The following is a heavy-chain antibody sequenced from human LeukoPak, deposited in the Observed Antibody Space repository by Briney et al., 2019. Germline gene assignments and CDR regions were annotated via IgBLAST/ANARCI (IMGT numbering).Heavy chain of an antibody. Sequence: ASVKVSCKASGYMFTSYGISWVRKAPGQGLEWMGWISSYNGNTDYAQNLQGRVTMTTDTSTSTAYMELRGLTSDDTAVYYCARDQGYTSSPYYFDYWGQGSLVTVSS. V-gene: IGHV1-18*04. J-gene: IGHJ4*02. CDR1: GYMFTSYG. CDR2: ISSYNGNT. D-gene: IGHD6-13*01. CDR3: ARDQGYTSSPYYFDY.